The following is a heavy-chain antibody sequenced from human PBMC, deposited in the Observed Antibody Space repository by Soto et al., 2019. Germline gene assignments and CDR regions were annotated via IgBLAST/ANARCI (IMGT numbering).Heavy chain of an antibody. J-gene: IGHJ5*02. Sequence: PGGSLRLSCAASGFTFSSYAMHWVRQAPGKGLEWVAVISYDGSNKYYADSVKGRFTISRDNSKNTLYLQMNSLRAEDTAVYYCAREDYYDSSGYEYNWFDPWGQGTLVTVSS. V-gene: IGHV3-30-3*01. CDR2: ISYDGSNK. D-gene: IGHD3-22*01. CDR3: AREDYYDSSGYEYNWFDP. CDR1: GFTFSSYA.